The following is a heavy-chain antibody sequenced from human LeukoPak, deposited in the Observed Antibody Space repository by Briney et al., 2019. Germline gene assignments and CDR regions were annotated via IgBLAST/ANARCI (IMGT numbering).Heavy chain of an antibody. V-gene: IGHV4-34*01. Sequence: SETLSLTCAVYGGSFSGYYWSWIRQPPGKGLEWIGEINHSGSTNYNPSLKSRVTISVDTSKNQFSLKLSSVTAADTAVYYCARLLRFMTGDAFDIWGQGTMVTVSS. CDR2: INHSGST. CDR3: ARLLRFMTGDAFDI. J-gene: IGHJ3*02. D-gene: IGHD3-3*01. CDR1: GGSFSGYY.